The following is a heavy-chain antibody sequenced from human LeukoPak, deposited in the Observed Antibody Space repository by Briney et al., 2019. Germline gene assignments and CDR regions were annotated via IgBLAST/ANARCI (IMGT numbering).Heavy chain of an antibody. D-gene: IGHD6-19*01. CDR3: ARQQWLVLD. J-gene: IGHJ4*02. CDR1: GYSISSGYY. V-gene: IGHV4-38-2*02. Sequence: SETLSLTCTVSGYSISSGYYWSWIRQPPGKGLEWIGYIYYSGSTYYNPSLKSRVTISVDTSKNQFSLKLSSVTAADTAVYYCARQQWLVLDWGQGTLVTVSS. CDR2: IYYSGST.